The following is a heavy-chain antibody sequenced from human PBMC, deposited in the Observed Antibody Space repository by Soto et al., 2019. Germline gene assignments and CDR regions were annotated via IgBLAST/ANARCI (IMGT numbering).Heavy chain of an antibody. CDR3: ARERDDTSKNYYYYYMDV. Sequence: ASVKVSCKASGGTFSSYTISWVRQAPGQGLEWMGRIIPILGIANYAQKFQGRVTITADKSTSTAYMELSSLRSEDTAVYYCARERDDTSKNYYYYYMDVWGKGTTVTVSS. J-gene: IGHJ6*03. D-gene: IGHD3-9*01. CDR2: IIPILGIA. V-gene: IGHV1-69*04. CDR1: GGTFSSYT.